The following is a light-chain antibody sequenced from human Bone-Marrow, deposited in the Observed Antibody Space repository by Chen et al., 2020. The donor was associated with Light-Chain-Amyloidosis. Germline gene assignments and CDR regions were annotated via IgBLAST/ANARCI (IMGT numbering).Light chain of an antibody. CDR3: QVWDRSSDRPV. CDR2: DDS. CDR1: NIGSTS. J-gene: IGLJ3*02. Sequence: SYVLTQPSSVSVAPGQTATIDCGGNNIGSTSVHWYQQKPGQDPLLVVYDDSDRHSGIPERLSCSNSGNTATLTISRVEAGDEADYYCQVWDRSSDRPVFGGGTKLTVL. V-gene: IGLV3-21*02.